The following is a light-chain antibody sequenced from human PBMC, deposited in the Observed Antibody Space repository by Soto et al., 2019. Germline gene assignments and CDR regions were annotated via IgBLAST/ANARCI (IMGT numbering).Light chain of an antibody. J-gene: IGKJ4*01. CDR3: QQTSVTPLT. CDR1: EIIGVY. Sequence: DIQMTQSPSSVSASVGDRVTITCRASEIIGVYLNWYQQKPGKAPNLLIYGASNLQGGVPSRFSGRGSGTEFTLTISRLQPEDFATYYCQQTSVTPLTFGGGTKVEIK. CDR2: GAS. V-gene: IGKV1-39*01.